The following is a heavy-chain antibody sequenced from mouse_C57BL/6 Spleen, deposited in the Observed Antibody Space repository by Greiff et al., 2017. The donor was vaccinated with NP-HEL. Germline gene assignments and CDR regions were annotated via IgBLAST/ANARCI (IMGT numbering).Heavy chain of an antibody. D-gene: IGHD3-3*01. CDR3: ARKGRGYAMDY. J-gene: IGHJ4*01. Sequence: QVQLQQPGAELVMPGASVKLSCKASGYTFTSYWMHWVKQRPGQGLEWIGEIDPSDSYTNYNQKFKGKSTLTVDKSSSTAYMQRSSLTSEDSAVYYCARKGRGYAMDYWGQGTSVTVSS. V-gene: IGHV1-69*01. CDR2: IDPSDSYT. CDR1: GYTFTSYW.